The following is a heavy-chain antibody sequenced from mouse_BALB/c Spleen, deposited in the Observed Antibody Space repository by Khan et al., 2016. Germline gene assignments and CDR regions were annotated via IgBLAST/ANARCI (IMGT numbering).Heavy chain of an antibody. J-gene: IGHJ4*01. Sequence: VELVESGPGLVAPSQSLSITCTVSGFSLTSYGVHWVRQPPGKGLEWLVVIWSDGSTTYNSALKSRLSISKDNSKSQVFLQMNSLQTDDTAMYYCARRDDGGGAMDYWGQGTSFTVSS. CDR1: GFSLTSYG. CDR2: IWSDGST. D-gene: IGHD2-3*01. CDR3: ARRDDGGGAMDY. V-gene: IGHV2-6*02.